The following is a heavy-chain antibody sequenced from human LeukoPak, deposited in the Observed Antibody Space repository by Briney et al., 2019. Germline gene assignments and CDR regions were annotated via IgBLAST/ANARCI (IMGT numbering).Heavy chain of an antibody. Sequence: GGSLRLSCAASGFTFSSYAMHWVRQAPGKGLEWVAVISYDGSNKYYADSVKGRFTISRDNSKNTLYLQMNSLRAEDTAVYYCTRAHRKIHYYYYMDVWGKGTTVTVSS. V-gene: IGHV3-30*01. CDR3: TRAHRKIHYYYYMDV. D-gene: IGHD5-18*01. CDR2: ISYDGSNK. CDR1: GFTFSSYA. J-gene: IGHJ6*03.